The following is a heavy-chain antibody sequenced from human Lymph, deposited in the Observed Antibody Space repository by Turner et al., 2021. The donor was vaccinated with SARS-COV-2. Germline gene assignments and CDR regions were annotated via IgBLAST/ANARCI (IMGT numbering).Heavy chain of an antibody. J-gene: IGHJ2*01. V-gene: IGHV3-7*01. Sequence: EVQLVESGGGLVQPGGSLRLSCAASGFPFSTYWMSWVRQAPGKGREWVANIKQDGSEKYYVDSVKGRFTISRDNAKNSLYLQMNSLRAEDTAVYYCARLSMGDWHFDLWGRGTLVTVSS. D-gene: IGHD1-26*01. CDR3: ARLSMGDWHFDL. CDR1: GFPFSTYW. CDR2: IKQDGSEK.